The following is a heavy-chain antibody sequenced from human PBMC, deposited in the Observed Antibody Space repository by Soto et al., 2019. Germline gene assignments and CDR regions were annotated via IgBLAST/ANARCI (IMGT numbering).Heavy chain of an antibody. D-gene: IGHD1-20*01. J-gene: IGHJ4*02. V-gene: IGHV4-30-4*01. CDR1: GGSISNGDYF. CDR3: ASALITYYFDY. CDR2: IHYTGST. Sequence: QVQLQESGPGLVKPSQTLSLTCSVSGGSISNGDYFWSWIRQAPGKGLEWIGYIHYTGSTYYNPSLKSRVTISVDTSKNQFSLRLSSVTAADTAVYYCASALITYYFDYWGQAALVTVSS.